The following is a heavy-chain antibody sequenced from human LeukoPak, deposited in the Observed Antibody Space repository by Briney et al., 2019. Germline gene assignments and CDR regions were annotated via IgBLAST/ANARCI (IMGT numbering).Heavy chain of an antibody. V-gene: IGHV3-48*01. CDR2: ITSGSNTI. CDR1: GFTFSSYT. D-gene: IGHD2-15*01. J-gene: IGHJ2*01. CDR3: TRAVYCSGGGCFWYFDL. Sequence: GGSLRLSCAASGFTFSSYTMNWVRQAPGKGLEWISYITSGSNTIYYADSVKGRFTISRDNARNSLYLQMNSLRVEDTAVYYCTRAVYCSGGGCFWYFDLWGRGTLVTVSS.